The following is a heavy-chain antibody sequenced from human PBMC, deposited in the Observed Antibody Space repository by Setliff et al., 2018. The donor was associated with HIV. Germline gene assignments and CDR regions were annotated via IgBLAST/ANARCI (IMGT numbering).Heavy chain of an antibody. D-gene: IGHD3-10*01. V-gene: IGHV4-31*03. CDR1: GGSISSRGYY. CDR2: IYYSGSA. J-gene: IGHJ3*02. Sequence: SETLSLTCSVSGGSISSRGYYWNWIRQHPEKGLEWSGYIYYSGSAYYSPSLKSRISISIDTSKNQFSLNLNSVTAADTALYYCARADSSGSGTSLPVDCFDIWGPGTMVTVSS. CDR3: ARADSSGSGTSLPVDCFDI.